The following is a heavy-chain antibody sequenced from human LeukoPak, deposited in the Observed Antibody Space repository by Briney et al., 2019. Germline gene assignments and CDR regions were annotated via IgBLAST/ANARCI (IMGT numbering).Heavy chain of an antibody. Sequence: SETLSLTCTVSGGSLSSHYWTWIRQPPGKGLEQIGHIYSTGTTYYNPSLNSRLTISLDTSRNQFSLKLTSVTAADTAVYFCARFSSGCSTASCYLTYWGQGTLVTVSS. CDR3: ARFSSGCSTASCYLTY. V-gene: IGHV4-59*11. CDR2: IYSTGTT. J-gene: IGHJ4*02. D-gene: IGHD2-2*01. CDR1: GGSLSSHY.